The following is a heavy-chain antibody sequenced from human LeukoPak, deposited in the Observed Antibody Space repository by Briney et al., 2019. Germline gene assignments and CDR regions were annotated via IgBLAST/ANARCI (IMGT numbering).Heavy chain of an antibody. D-gene: IGHD3-3*01. CDR2: ISSSSSYI. CDR1: GFTFSSYS. CDR3: ARIGLIRFLEWYPSHDAFDI. V-gene: IGHV3-21*01. J-gene: IGHJ3*02. Sequence: GGSLGLSCAASGFTFSSYSMNWVRQAPGKGLEWVSSISSSSSYIYYADSVKGRFTISRDNAKNSLYLQMNSLRAEDTAVYYCARIGLIRFLEWYPSHDAFDIWGQGTMVTVSS.